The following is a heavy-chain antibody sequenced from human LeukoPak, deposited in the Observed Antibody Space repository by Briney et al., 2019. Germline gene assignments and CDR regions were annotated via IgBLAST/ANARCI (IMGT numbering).Heavy chain of an antibody. V-gene: IGHV3-23*01. Sequence: PGGFLRLSCAAPGFTFSSSAMTGGRQAPGKGLEWVSGISAGGGGTYYADSVKGRFTISRDNSRNTLNLQMNGLRAEDTAVYYCAKGLLGWFDPWGQGTLVTVSS. CDR1: GFTFSSSA. CDR2: ISAGGGGT. J-gene: IGHJ5*02. CDR3: AKGLLGWFDP.